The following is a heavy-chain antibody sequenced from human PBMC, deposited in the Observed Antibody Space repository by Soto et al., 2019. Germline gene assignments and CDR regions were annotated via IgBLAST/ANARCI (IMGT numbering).Heavy chain of an antibody. Sequence: SETLSLTCDVYGGSFSGYYWSWIRQPPGKGLEWIGEINHSGSTNYNPSLKSRVTISVDTSKNQFSLKLSSVTAADTAVYYCARGRSTVAYAFDIWGQGTMVT. CDR2: INHSGST. J-gene: IGHJ3*02. CDR1: GGSFSGYY. V-gene: IGHV4-34*01. CDR3: ARGRSTVAYAFDI. D-gene: IGHD4-17*01.